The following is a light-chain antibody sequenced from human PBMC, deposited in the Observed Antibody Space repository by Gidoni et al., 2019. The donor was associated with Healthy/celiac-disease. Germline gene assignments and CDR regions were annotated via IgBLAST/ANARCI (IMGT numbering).Light chain of an antibody. CDR1: KLGDKY. Sequence: SYELTQPPSVSVSPGQTASITCPGDKLGDKYACWYQQKPGQSPVLVIYQDSKRPSGIPERFSGSNSGNTATLTISGTHAMDEADYYCQAWDSSTEVVFGGGTKLTVL. V-gene: IGLV3-1*01. J-gene: IGLJ2*01. CDR3: QAWDSSTEVV. CDR2: QDS.